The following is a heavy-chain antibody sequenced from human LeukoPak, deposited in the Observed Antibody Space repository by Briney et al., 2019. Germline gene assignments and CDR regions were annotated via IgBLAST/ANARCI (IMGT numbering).Heavy chain of an antibody. CDR1: GFTFSSYL. CDR2: ISYDGSNK. J-gene: IGHJ4*02. Sequence: GGSLRLSCAASGFTFSSYLMHWVRQAPGKGLEWVAVISYDGSNKYYADSVKGRFTISRDNSKNTLYLQMNSLRAEDTAVYYCATGGEDYYDSSGYYYASAYFDYWGQGTLVTVSS. D-gene: IGHD3-22*01. CDR3: ATGGEDYYDSSGYYYASAYFDY. V-gene: IGHV3-30-3*01.